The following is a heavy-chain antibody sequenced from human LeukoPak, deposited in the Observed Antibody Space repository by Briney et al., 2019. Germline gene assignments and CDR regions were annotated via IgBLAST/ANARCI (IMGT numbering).Heavy chain of an antibody. CDR3: AKDRDYYDSSGLLDY. J-gene: IGHJ4*02. CDR1: GFTFDDYA. D-gene: IGHD3-22*01. CDR2: ISWNSGSI. Sequence: GGSLRLSCAASGFTFDDYAMHWVRQAPGKGLEWVSGISWNSGSIGYADSVKGRFTISRDNAKNSLYLQMNSLSAEDTALYYCAKDRDYYDSSGLLDYWGQGTMVTVSS. V-gene: IGHV3-9*01.